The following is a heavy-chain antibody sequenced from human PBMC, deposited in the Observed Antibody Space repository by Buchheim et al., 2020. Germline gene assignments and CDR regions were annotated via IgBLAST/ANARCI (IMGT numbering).Heavy chain of an antibody. CDR3: AKDPRVLLWFGELLFDY. CDR2: ISGSGGST. CDR1: GFTFSSYA. D-gene: IGHD3-10*01. J-gene: IGHJ4*02. Sequence: EVQLLVSGGGLVQPGGSLRLSCAASGFTFSSYAMSWVRQAPGKGLEWVSAISGSGGSTSNADSVKGRFPTPLDNSRNRLYLQMNSLRAEDTAVYYCAKDPRVLLWFGELLFDYWGQGTL. V-gene: IGHV3-23*01.